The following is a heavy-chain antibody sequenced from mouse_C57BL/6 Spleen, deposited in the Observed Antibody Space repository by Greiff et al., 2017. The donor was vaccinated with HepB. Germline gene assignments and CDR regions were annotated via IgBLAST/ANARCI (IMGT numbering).Heavy chain of an antibody. CDR2: IWSDGST. CDR1: GFSLTSYG. Sequence: VQLMESGPGLVAPSQSLSITCTVSGFSLTSYGVHWVRQPPGKGLEWLVVIWSDGSTTYNSALKSRLSISKDNSKSQVFLKMNSLQTDDTAMYYCARHNGYDGERYFDYWGQGTTLTVSS. J-gene: IGHJ2*01. D-gene: IGHD2-2*01. V-gene: IGHV2-6-1*01. CDR3: ARHNGYDGERYFDY.